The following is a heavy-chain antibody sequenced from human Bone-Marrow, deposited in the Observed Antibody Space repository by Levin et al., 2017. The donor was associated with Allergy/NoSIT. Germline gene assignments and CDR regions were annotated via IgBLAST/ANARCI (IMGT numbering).Heavy chain of an antibody. Sequence: SLKISCAASGFTFDDYAMHWVRQAPGKGLEWVSGINWDSSYIAYADSVKGRFSVSRDNAKNSLYLQMNCLRAEDSAFYYCAKDGTTCGADCSTYYFDHWGQGSLVTVSS. CDR2: INWDSSYI. CDR1: GFTFDDYA. D-gene: IGHD2-21*02. J-gene: IGHJ4*02. CDR3: AKDGTTCGADCSTYYFDH. V-gene: IGHV3-9*01.